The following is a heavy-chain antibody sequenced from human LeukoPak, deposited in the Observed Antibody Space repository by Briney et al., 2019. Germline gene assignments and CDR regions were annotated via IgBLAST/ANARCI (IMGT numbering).Heavy chain of an antibody. CDR3: ARSGTYGQDAFDI. CDR2: IYYSGSI. CDR1: GGSISNSSYY. J-gene: IGHJ3*02. Sequence: SETLSLTCTVSGGSISNSSYYWGWIRQPPGQGLEWIGSIYYSGSIYYNPSLKGRVSVSADTSKSQVSLKLNSVTAADTAVYYCARSGTYGQDAFDIWGQGTMVTVSS. D-gene: IGHD1-14*01. V-gene: IGHV4-39*01.